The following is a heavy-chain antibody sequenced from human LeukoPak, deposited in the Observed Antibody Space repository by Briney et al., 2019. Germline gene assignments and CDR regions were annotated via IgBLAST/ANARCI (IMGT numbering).Heavy chain of an antibody. CDR3: ARGSMHIYHLYTDY. D-gene: IGHD3-16*02. Sequence: GGSLRLSCATSGFIFSSYWMCWVRQAPGQGLEWVASIKQDGSERYYVDSVKGRFTISRDNAKNSLFLQLSSPRVEDTAVYYCARGSMHIYHLYTDYWGQGTLVTVSS. V-gene: IGHV3-7*01. J-gene: IGHJ4*02. CDR1: GFIFSSYW. CDR2: IKQDGSER.